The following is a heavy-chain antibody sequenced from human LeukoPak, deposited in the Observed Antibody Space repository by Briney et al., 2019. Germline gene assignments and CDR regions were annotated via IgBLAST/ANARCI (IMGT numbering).Heavy chain of an antibody. CDR1: GGTFSSYT. Sequence: GASVKVSCKASGGTFSSYTISWVRQAPGQGLEWMGRIIPILGIANYAQKFQARVTITADKSTSTAYMELSSLRSEDTAVYYCARGTYYYDSSGSNPRWDYFDYWGQGTLVTVSS. D-gene: IGHD3-22*01. J-gene: IGHJ4*02. V-gene: IGHV1-69*02. CDR2: IIPILGIA. CDR3: ARGTYYYDSSGSNPRWDYFDY.